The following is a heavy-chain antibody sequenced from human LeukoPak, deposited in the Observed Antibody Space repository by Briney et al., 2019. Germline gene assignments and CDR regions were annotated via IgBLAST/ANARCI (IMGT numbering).Heavy chain of an antibody. D-gene: IGHD3-10*01. CDR2: ISSSSSYI. CDR1: GFTFSSYS. Sequence: GGSLRLSCAASGFTFSSYSMNWVRQAPGKGLEWVSSISSSSSYIYYADSVKGRFTISRYNAKNSLYLQMNSLRAEDTAVYYCARDGRLWFGHEVNWFDPWGQGTLVTVSS. J-gene: IGHJ5*02. CDR3: ARDGRLWFGHEVNWFDP. V-gene: IGHV3-21*01.